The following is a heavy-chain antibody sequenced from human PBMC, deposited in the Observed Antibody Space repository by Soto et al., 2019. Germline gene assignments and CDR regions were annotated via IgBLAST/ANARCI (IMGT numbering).Heavy chain of an antibody. CDR1: GGSFTSNNW. D-gene: IGHD1-7*01. J-gene: IGHJ4*02. V-gene: IGHV4-4*02. CDR3: ASRDPGTSVDY. CDR2: IYRTGST. Sequence: XGTLSLTCAVSGGSFTSNNWWTWVRQPPGQGLEWIGEIYRTGSTNYNPSLKSRVTISLDKSENQFSLKVTSLTAADTAVYYCASRDPGTSVDYWGQGTLVTVS.